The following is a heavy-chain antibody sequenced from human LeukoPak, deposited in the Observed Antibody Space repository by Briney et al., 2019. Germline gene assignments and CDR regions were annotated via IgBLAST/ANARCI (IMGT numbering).Heavy chain of an antibody. D-gene: IGHD6-13*01. CDR3: ARAGIAAAGNRWFDP. V-gene: IGHV4-38-2*02. J-gene: IGHJ5*02. CDR2: IYHSGST. CDR1: GYSISSGYY. Sequence: SETLSLTCTVSGYSISSGYYWGWIRQPPGKGLEWIGNIYHSGSTYYNPSLKSRVTISVDTSKNQFSLKLSSVTAADTAVYYCARAGIAAAGNRWFDPWGQGTLVTVSS.